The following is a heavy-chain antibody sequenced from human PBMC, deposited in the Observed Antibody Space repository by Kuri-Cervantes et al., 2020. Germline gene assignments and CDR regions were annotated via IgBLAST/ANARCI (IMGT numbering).Heavy chain of an antibody. CDR2: INAGNGNT. D-gene: IGHD5-18*01. J-gene: IGHJ4*02. CDR3: ARDVQLWFFDY. Sequence: GESLKISCAASGFTFSSYGMHWVRQAPGQRLEWMGWINAGNGNTKYSQKFQGRVTSTRDTSASTAYMELSSLRSEDTAVYYCARDVQLWFFDYWGQGTLVTVSS. CDR1: GFTFSSYG. V-gene: IGHV1-3*01.